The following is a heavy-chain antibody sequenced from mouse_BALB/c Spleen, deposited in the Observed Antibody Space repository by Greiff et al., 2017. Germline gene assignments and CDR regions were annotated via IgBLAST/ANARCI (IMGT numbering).Heavy chain of an antibody. V-gene: IGHV5-6-5*01. J-gene: IGHJ2*01. Sequence: EVHLVESGGGLVKPGGSLKLSCAASGFTFSSYAMSWVRQTPEKRLEWVASISSGGSTYYPDSVKGRFTISRDNARNILYLQMSSLRSEDTAMYYCAQKGIYYFDYWGQGTTLTVSS. CDR2: ISSGGST. CDR1: GFTFSSYA. CDR3: AQKGIYYFDY.